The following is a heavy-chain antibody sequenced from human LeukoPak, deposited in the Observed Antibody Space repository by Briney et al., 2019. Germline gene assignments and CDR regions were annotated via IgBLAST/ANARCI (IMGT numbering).Heavy chain of an antibody. D-gene: IGHD5-24*01. CDR2: IYYSGST. V-gene: IGHV4-59*01. Sequence: SETLSLTCTVSGGSISSYYWSWIRQPPGKGLEWIGYIYYSGSTNYNPSLKSRVTISVDTSKNQFSLKLSSVTAADTAVYYCARAGRDGYNPFDYWGQGTLVTVSS. CDR1: GGSISSYY. J-gene: IGHJ4*02. CDR3: ARAGRDGYNPFDY.